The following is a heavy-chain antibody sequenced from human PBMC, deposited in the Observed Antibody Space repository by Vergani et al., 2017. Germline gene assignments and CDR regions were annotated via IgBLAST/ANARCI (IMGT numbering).Heavy chain of an antibody. J-gene: IGHJ3*02. CDR3: AGMYYDFWSGYYANGAFDI. CDR2: IYYSGST. D-gene: IGHD3-3*01. Sequence: QVQLQESGPGLVKPSQTLSLTCTVSGGSISSGGYYWSWIRQHPGKGLEWIGYIYYSGSTYYNPSLKSRVTIAVDTSKNQFSRTLSSVTAADTAVYYCAGMYYDFWSGYYANGAFDIWGQGTMVTVSS. V-gene: IGHV4-31*03. CDR1: GGSISSGGYY.